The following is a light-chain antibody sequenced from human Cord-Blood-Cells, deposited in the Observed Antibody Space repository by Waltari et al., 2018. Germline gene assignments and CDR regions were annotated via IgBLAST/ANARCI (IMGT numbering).Light chain of an antibody. Sequence: AIRMTQSPSPLSASTGDRVTITCRASQGISSYLAWYQQKPGKAPKLLIYAASTLQSGVPSSFSGSGSGTDFTLTISCLQSEDFATYYCQQYYSYPHTFGQGTKLEIK. V-gene: IGKV1-8*01. CDR1: QGISSY. J-gene: IGKJ2*01. CDR3: QQYYSYPHT. CDR2: AAS.